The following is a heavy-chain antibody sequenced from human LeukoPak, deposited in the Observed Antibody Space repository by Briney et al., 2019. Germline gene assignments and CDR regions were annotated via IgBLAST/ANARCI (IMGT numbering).Heavy chain of an antibody. CDR3: AVEGLWFGDPTPRLGFDP. CDR1: GYSISSGYY. CDR2: IYHSGST. J-gene: IGHJ5*02. V-gene: IGHV4-38-2*02. Sequence: SETLSLTCTVSGYSISSGYYWGWIRQPPGKGLEWIGSIYHSGSTYYNPSLKSRVTISVDTSKNQFSLKLSSVTAADTAVYYCAVEGLWFGDPTPRLGFDPWGQGTLVTVSS. D-gene: IGHD3-10*01.